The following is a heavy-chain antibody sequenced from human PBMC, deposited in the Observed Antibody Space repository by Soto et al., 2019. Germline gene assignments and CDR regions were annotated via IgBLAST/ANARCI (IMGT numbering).Heavy chain of an antibody. J-gene: IGHJ5*02. CDR3: ARHGEALRSLNWFDP. V-gene: IGHV1-18*01. Sequence: GASVKVSCKASGYTFTSYGISWVRQAPGQGLEWMGWISAYNGNTNYAQKLQGRVTMTTDTSTSTAYMELRSLRSDDTAVYYCARHGEALRSLNWFDPWGQGTLVTVSS. CDR2: ISAYNGNT. D-gene: IGHD3-3*01. CDR1: GYTFTSYG.